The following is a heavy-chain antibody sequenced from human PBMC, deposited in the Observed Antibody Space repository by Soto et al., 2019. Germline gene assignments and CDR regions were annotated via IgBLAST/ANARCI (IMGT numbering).Heavy chain of an antibody. CDR1: GGSISSSSYY. CDR3: ARLRPDYDFWSGYFDY. D-gene: IGHD3-3*01. CDR2: IYYSGST. Sequence: QLQLQESGPGLVKPSETLSLTCTVSGGSISSSSYYWGWIRQPPGKGLEWIGSIYYSGSTYYNPSLKIRVTISVDTSKNQFSLKLSSVTAADTAVYYCARLRPDYDFWSGYFDYWGQGTLVTVSS. V-gene: IGHV4-39*01. J-gene: IGHJ4*02.